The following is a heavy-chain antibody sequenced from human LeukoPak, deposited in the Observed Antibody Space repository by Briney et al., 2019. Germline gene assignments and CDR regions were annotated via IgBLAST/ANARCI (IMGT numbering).Heavy chain of an antibody. CDR3: VKDQTTVSLSGWFDP. D-gene: IGHD4-17*01. V-gene: IGHV3-9*01. J-gene: IGHJ5*02. CDR1: GFIFGDYA. CDR2: ISWDSGII. Sequence: RSGGSLRLSCAASGFIFGDYAMHWVRQAPGKGLEWVSGISWDSGIIGYADSVKGRFTIGRDNAKNSLYLQMDSLRPEDTALYYCVKDQTTVSLSGWFDPWGQGTLVTVSS.